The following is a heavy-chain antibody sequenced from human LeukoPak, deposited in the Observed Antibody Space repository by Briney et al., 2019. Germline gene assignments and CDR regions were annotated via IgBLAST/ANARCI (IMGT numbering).Heavy chain of an antibody. CDR2: ISWNSGNT. CDR3: AKSGTYSSSSGYIDS. D-gene: IGHD6-6*01. J-gene: IGHJ4*02. CDR1: RFTFDGYA. V-gene: IGHV3-9*01. Sequence: GGSLRLSCAASRFTFDGYAMHWVRQAPGKGLEWVSGISWNSGNTDYAASVKGRFTISRDNAKKSLHLQMNSLRAEDTALYYCAKSGTYSSSSGYIDSWGQGTLVTVSS.